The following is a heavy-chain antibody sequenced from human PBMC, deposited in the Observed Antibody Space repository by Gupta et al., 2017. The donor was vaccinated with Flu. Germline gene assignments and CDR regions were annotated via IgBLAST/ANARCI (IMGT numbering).Heavy chain of an antibody. CDR1: GGSISSGSYY. J-gene: IGHJ6*02. CDR3: ARDTKLRLGELSLYDYYYGMDV. D-gene: IGHD3-16*02. Sequence: QVQLQESGPGLVKPSQTLSLTCTVSGGSISSGSYYWSWIRQPAGKGLEWIGRIYTSGSTNYNPSLKSRVTISVDTSKNQFSLKLSSVTAADTAVYYCARDTKLRLGELSLYDYYYGMDVWGQGTTVTVSS. CDR2: IYTSGST. V-gene: IGHV4-61*02.